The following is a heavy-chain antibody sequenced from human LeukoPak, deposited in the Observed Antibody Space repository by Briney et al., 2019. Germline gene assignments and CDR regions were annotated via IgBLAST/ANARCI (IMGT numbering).Heavy chain of an antibody. Sequence: GGSLRLSCAASRFTFSSYSMNCVPHAPRKGLEWVSFISSSSSYIYYADSVKGRFTISRDNAKNSLYLQMNSLRAEDTAVYYCARSYDLYGMDVWGQGTTVTVSS. CDR1: RFTFSSYS. CDR2: ISSSSSYI. J-gene: IGHJ6*02. D-gene: IGHD2-8*01. CDR3: ARSYDLYGMDV. V-gene: IGHV3-21*01.